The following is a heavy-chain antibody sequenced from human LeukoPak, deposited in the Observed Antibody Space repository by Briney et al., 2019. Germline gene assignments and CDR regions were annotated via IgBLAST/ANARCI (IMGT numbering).Heavy chain of an antibody. CDR1: GFTFSNFW. CDR3: ARGVHSSFDY. J-gene: IGHJ4*02. Sequence: GGSLRLSCAASGFTFSNFWLHWVRQAPGKVLEWVSRITGDGSNINYADSVQGRFTISRDNAKNTLYLQMNSLRAEDTAVYYCARGVHSSFDYWGQGALVTVSS. CDR2: ITGDGSNI. V-gene: IGHV3-74*01. D-gene: IGHD1-1*01.